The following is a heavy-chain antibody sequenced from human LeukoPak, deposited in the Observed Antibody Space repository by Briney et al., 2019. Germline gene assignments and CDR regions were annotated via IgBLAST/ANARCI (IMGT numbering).Heavy chain of an antibody. CDR2: ISSSSSYI. CDR3: ARDGGDYDILTGYGY. Sequence: PGGSLRLSCAASGFTFSSYSMNWVRQAPGKGLEWVSSISSSSSYIYYADSVKGRFTISRDNAKNSLYLQMNGLRAEDTAVYYCARDGGDYDILTGYGYWGQGTLVTVSS. D-gene: IGHD3-9*01. CDR1: GFTFSSYS. J-gene: IGHJ4*02. V-gene: IGHV3-21*01.